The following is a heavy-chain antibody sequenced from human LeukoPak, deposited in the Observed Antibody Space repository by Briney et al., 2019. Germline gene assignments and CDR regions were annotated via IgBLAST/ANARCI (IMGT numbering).Heavy chain of an antibody. J-gene: IGHJ4*02. V-gene: IGHV1-2*02. CDR3: AREGRHCGGDCYSFDF. Sequence: ASVKASCKASGYTFTNSYMHWVRQAPGRGLEYLAWINLKSGDTIYAQKFQGRVTLTRDTSISTAYMDLGSLRSDDTAIYYCAREGRHCGGDCYSFDFWGQGTLVTVSS. CDR2: INLKSGDT. CDR1: GYTFTNSY. D-gene: IGHD2-21*02.